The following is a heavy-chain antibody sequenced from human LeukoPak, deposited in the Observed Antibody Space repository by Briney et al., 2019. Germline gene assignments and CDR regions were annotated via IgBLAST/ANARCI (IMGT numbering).Heavy chain of an antibody. CDR3: ARVVCSGGSCYSSVPVGYYYYGVDV. V-gene: IGHV1-18*01. J-gene: IGHJ6*02. Sequence: ASVKVSCKASGYTFTSYGISWVRQAPGQGLEWMGWISAYNGNTNYAQNLQGRVTMTTDTSTSTAYMELRSLRSDDTAVYYCARVVCSGGSCYSSVPVGYYYYGVDVWGQGTTVTVSS. D-gene: IGHD2-15*01. CDR2: ISAYNGNT. CDR1: GYTFTSYG.